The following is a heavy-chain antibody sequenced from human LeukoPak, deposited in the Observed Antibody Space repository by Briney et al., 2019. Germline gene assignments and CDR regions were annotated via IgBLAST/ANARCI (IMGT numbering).Heavy chain of an antibody. CDR2: IIPIFGTA. CDR1: GGTFSSYA. CDR3: ASGYSPYYFDY. D-gene: IGHD6-13*01. Sequence: SVKVSCKASGGTFSSYAISWVRQAPGQGLEWMGGIIPIFGTANYAQKFQGRVTITADKSTSTAYMELSSLRSEDTAVYYCASGYSPYYFDYWGQGTLVTVSS. J-gene: IGHJ4*02. V-gene: IGHV1-69*06.